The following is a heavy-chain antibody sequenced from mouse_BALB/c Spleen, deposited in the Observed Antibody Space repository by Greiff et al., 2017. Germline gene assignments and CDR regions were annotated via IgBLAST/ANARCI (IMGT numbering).Heavy chain of an antibody. CDR3: ARGDGYYGLAY. Sequence: QVQLKESGAELMKPGASVKISCKATGYTFSSYWIEWVKQRPGHGLEWIGEILPGSGSTNYNEKFKGKATFTADTSSNTAYMQLSSLTSEDSAVYYCARGDGYYGLAYWGQGTLVTVSA. CDR2: ILPGSGST. D-gene: IGHD2-3*01. CDR1: GYTFSSYW. V-gene: IGHV1-9*01. J-gene: IGHJ3*01.